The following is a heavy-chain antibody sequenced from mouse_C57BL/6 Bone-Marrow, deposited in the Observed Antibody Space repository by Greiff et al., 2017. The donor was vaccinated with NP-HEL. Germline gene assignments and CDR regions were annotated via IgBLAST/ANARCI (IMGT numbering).Heavy chain of an antibody. CDR1: GYTFPSYW. V-gene: IGHV1-59*01. Sequence: QVQLQQPGAELVRPGTSVKLSCKASGYTFPSYWMHWVKQRPGQGLEWIGVIDPSDSYTNYNQKFKGKATLTVDTSSSTAYMQLSSLTSEDSAVYYCAPSPDYWGQGTTLTVSS. CDR2: IDPSDSYT. J-gene: IGHJ2*01. CDR3: APSPDY.